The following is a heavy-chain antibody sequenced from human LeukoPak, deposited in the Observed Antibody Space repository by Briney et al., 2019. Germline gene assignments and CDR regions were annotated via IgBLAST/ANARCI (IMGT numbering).Heavy chain of an antibody. CDR3: ARYDYVSFDY. CDR1: GGSFSGYY. J-gene: IGHJ4*02. D-gene: IGHD3-16*01. Sequence: SETLSRTCAVYGGSFSGYYWSWIRQPPGKGLEWIGEINHSGSTNYNPSLKSRVTISVDTSKNQFSLKLNSVTAADTAVYYCARYDYVSFDYWGQGTLVTVSS. V-gene: IGHV4-34*01. CDR2: INHSGST.